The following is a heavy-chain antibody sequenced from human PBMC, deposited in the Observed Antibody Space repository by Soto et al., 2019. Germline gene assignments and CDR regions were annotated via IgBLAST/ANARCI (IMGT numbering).Heavy chain of an antibody. D-gene: IGHD1-1*01. J-gene: IGHJ4*02. CDR3: ATDSGTSDY. V-gene: IGHV3-7*01. Sequence: GGSLRLSCAASGLTFWTYWMSWVRQAPGKGLEWVANIKQDGSEKYYVDSVKGRFTISRDNAENSLYLQMNSLKAEDTAVYYCATDSGTSDYWGQGTLVTVSS. CDR1: GLTFWTYW. CDR2: IKQDGSEK.